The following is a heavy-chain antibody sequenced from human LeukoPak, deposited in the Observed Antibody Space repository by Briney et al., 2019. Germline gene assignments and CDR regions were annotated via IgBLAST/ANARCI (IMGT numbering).Heavy chain of an antibody. D-gene: IGHD2-2*01. CDR3: ARDPGYCSSTSCYDNWFDP. Sequence: PGGSLRLSCAASGFTFTSYYMHWVRQAPGQGLEWMGIINPSGGSTSYAQKFQGRVTMTRDTSTSTVYMELSSLRSEDTAVYYCARDPGYCSSTSCYDNWFDPWGQGTLVTVSS. CDR1: GFTFTSYY. V-gene: IGHV1-46*03. CDR2: INPSGGST. J-gene: IGHJ5*02.